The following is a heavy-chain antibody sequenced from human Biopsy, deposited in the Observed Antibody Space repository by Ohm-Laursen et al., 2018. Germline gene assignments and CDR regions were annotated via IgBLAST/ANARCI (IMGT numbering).Heavy chain of an antibody. V-gene: IGHV1-2*02. Sequence: SSVKVSCKASGYTFTGYHVHWVRQAPGQGLEWMGWINAKTGDTNYAQKFQGRVSMTRDTSISTAYVDLSRLRSDDTAVYYCTRGGYYYDSLAYYYWFDPWGQGTLVTVSS. CDR3: TRGGYYYDSLAYYYWFDP. D-gene: IGHD3-22*01. CDR1: GYTFTGYH. J-gene: IGHJ5*02. CDR2: INAKTGDT.